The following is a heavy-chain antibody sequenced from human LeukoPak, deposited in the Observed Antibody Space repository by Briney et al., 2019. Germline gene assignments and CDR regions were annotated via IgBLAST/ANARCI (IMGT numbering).Heavy chain of an antibody. CDR2: INPNSGGT. J-gene: IGHJ4*02. V-gene: IGHV1-2*02. D-gene: IGHD6-19*01. CDR3: ARVGYSSRVSFDY. CDR1: GYTFTGYY. Sequence: GASVKVSCKAPGYTFTGYYMHWVRQAPGQGLEWMGWINPNSGGTNYAQKFQGRVTMTRDTSISTAYMELSRLRSDDTAVYYCARVGYSSRVSFDYWGQGTLVTVSS.